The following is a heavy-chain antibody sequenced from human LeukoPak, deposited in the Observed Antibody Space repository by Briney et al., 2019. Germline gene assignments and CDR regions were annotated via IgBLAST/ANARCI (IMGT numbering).Heavy chain of an antibody. V-gene: IGHV1-18*01. CDR2: ISAYNGNT. CDR1: GYTFTSYG. D-gene: IGHD6-13*01. J-gene: IGHJ6*04. CDR3: AREYPSSSCKDV. Sequence: ASVKVSCKASGYTFTSYGISWVRQAPGQGLEWMGWISAYNGNTNYAQKLQGRVTMTRDMSTSTVYMELSSLRSEDTAVYYCAREYPSSSCKDVWGKGTTVTVSS.